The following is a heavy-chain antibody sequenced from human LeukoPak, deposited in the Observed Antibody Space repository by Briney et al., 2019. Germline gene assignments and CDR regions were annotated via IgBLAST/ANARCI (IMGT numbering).Heavy chain of an antibody. CDR2: INHSGST. CDR3: ARAARLTPNSYYYYMDV. J-gene: IGHJ6*03. D-gene: IGHD6-6*01. V-gene: IGHV4-34*01. Sequence: PSETLSLTCAVYGRSFSGYYWIWIRQPPGKGLECIGEINHSGSTNYNPSLKSRVTISVDTSKNQFSLKLRSVTAADTAVYYCARAARLTPNSYYYYMDVWGKGTTVTVPS. CDR1: GRSFSGYY.